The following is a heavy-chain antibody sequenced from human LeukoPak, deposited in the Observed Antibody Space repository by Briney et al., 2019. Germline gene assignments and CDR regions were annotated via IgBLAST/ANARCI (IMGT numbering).Heavy chain of an antibody. CDR2: IYTSGST. CDR1: GGSISSYS. J-gene: IGHJ3*02. CDR3: ARDLPKSITMIVVDKTNDAFDI. D-gene: IGHD3-22*01. Sequence: SETLSLTCTVSGGSISSYSWSWIRQPAGKGLEWIGRIYTSGSTNYNPSLKSRVTMSVDTSKNQFSLKLSSVTAADTAVYYCARDLPKSITMIVVDKTNDAFDIWGQGTMVTVSS. V-gene: IGHV4-4*07.